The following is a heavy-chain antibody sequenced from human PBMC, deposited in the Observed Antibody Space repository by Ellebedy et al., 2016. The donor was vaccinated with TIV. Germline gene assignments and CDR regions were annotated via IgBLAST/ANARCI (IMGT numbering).Heavy chain of an antibody. CDR1: GYTFIDYA. CDR2: IHPNSGDT. J-gene: IGHJ4*02. V-gene: IGHV1-2*02. Sequence: ASVKVSXXASGYTFIDYAIHWVRQPPGQGLDWVGRIHPNSGDTYYAQKFQGRVTMTRDTSISTVYMELSSLTSDDTAVYYCARDFYGSYEYWGQGTLVTVSS. CDR3: ARDFYGSYEY. D-gene: IGHD1-26*01.